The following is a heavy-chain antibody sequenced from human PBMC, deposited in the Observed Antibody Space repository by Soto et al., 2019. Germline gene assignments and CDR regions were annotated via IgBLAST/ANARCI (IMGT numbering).Heavy chain of an antibody. J-gene: IGHJ4*02. Sequence: QVQLVQSGAEVKKPGSSVKVSCKASGGTLSRSAISWVRQAPGQGLEWMGGIIPIFGPAIYAQKFRGRVSIIADESTRTAYMEMSSLRSEDTAVYYCGTGSSWTKVESWGQGTLVTVFS. CDR1: GGTLSRSA. CDR3: GTGSSWTKVES. D-gene: IGHD6-13*01. CDR2: IIPIFGPA. V-gene: IGHV1-69*01.